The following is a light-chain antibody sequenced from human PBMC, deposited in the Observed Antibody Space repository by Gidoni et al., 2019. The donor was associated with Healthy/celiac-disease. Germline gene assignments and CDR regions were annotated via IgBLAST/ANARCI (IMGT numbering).Light chain of an antibody. V-gene: IGLV1-40*01. CDR1: SSNIGAGYD. CDR3: QSYDSSLSGVV. J-gene: IGLJ2*01. CDR2: GNS. Sequence: QSVLTQPPSVSWSPGQRVTISCTGSSSNIGAGYDVHWYQQLPGTAPKLLISGNSNRPSGVPDRFSGSKSGTSASLAITGLQAEDEADYYCQSYDSSLSGVVFGGGTKLTVL.